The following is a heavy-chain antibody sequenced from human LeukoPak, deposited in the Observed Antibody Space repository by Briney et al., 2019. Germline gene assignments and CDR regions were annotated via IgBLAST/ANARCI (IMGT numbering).Heavy chain of an antibody. CDR2: IKQDGGEK. Sequence: GGSLRLSCAASRFTFSNYWMSWVRQAPGKGLEWVANIKQDGGEKYYVDSVKGRFTISRDNAKNSLYLQMNSLRAEDTAAYYCTRDGSGYATSWGQGTLVSVSS. J-gene: IGHJ1*01. D-gene: IGHD3-16*01. CDR3: TRDGSGYATS. CDR1: RFTFSNYW. V-gene: IGHV3-7*04.